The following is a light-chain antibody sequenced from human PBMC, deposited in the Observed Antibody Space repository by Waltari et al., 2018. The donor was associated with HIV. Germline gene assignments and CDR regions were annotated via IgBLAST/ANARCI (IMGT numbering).Light chain of an antibody. V-gene: IGKV1-39*01. J-gene: IGKJ3*01. Sequence: DIRMTKSPSSLSASLGDKVLITCRASQAISTYVNWYQQKPGRAPHLLLYAASTVQSGVPSRFSGDSSGTDFTLTINGLQPEDFATYYCQQSFNGVTFGPGTKVYV. CDR1: QAISTY. CDR2: AAS. CDR3: QQSFNGVT.